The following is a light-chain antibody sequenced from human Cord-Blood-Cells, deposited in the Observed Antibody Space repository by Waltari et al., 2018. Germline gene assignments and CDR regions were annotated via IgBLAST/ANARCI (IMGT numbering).Light chain of an antibody. J-gene: IGLJ3*02. Sequence: QSALTQPASVSGSPGQSITISCTGTSSDVGGYKYVSWYQQHPGKAPKLMIYDVSKRPSVVANRFSGSKSGNTASLTISGLQAEDEADYYCSSYTRSSTWVFGGGTKLTVL. CDR3: SSYTRSSTWV. CDR2: DVS. CDR1: SSDVGGYKY. V-gene: IGLV2-14*01.